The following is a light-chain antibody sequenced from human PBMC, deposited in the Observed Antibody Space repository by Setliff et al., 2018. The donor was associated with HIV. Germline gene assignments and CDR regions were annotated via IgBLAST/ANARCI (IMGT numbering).Light chain of an antibody. CDR3: SSYRRSVTPFV. V-gene: IGLV2-14*03. CDR2: DVR. J-gene: IGLJ1*01. Sequence: QSVLTQPASVSGSPGQSITISCTGTSSDIGDYSYVSWYQHHPGKAPKLIILDVRNRPSGVSNRFSASKSGTTASLTTSGLQAEDEADYYCSSYRRSVTPFVFGTWTKVTVL. CDR1: SSDIGDYSY.